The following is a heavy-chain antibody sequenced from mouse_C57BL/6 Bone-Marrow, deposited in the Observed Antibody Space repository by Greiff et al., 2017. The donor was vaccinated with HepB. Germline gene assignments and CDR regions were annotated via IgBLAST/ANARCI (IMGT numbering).Heavy chain of an antibody. J-gene: IGHJ4*01. CDR3: ARRQLRLPYAMDY. CDR1: GYSIASDY. V-gene: IGHV3-8*01. CDR2: ISYSGST. Sequence: DVKLVESGPGLAKPSQTLSLTCSVTGYSIASDYWNWIRKFPGNKLEYMGYISYSGSTYYNTSPKRRISITRDTSKNQYYLQLNSVTTEDTATYYCARRQLRLPYAMDYWGQGTSVTVSS. D-gene: IGHD3-2*02.